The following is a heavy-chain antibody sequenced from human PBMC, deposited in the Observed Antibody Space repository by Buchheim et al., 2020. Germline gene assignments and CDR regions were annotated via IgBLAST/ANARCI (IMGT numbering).Heavy chain of an antibody. CDR2: MNTNSGNT. CDR1: GYTFTSYD. Sequence: QVQLVQSGAEVKKPGASVKVSCKASGYTFTSYDINWVRQATGQGLEWMGWMNTNSGNTGYAQKVQGRVTMTRNTSISTAYLELRSLRSEDTAVYYWARDYYDSSGGYYYYGMDVWGQGTT. V-gene: IGHV1-8*01. J-gene: IGHJ6*02. CDR3: ARDYYDSSGGYYYYGMDV. D-gene: IGHD3-22*01.